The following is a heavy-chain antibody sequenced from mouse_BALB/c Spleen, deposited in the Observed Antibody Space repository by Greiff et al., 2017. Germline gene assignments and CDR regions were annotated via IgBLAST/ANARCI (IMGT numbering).Heavy chain of an antibody. Sequence: VQLKESGGGLVKLGGSLKLSCAASGFTFSSYYMSWVRQTPEKRLELVAAINSNGGSTYYPDTVKGRFTISRDNAKNTLYLQMSSLKSEDTALYYCARHGNDYDGFAYWGQGTLVTVSA. J-gene: IGHJ3*01. D-gene: IGHD2-4*01. CDR1: GFTFSSYY. CDR2: INSNGGST. CDR3: ARHGNDYDGFAY. V-gene: IGHV5-6-2*01.